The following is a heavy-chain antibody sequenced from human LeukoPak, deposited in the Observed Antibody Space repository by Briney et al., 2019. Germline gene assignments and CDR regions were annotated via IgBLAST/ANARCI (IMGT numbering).Heavy chain of an antibody. V-gene: IGHV4-4*02. J-gene: IGHJ4*02. D-gene: IGHD6-13*01. CDR2: IYHSGST. CDR3: ARRIAAAGID. Sequence: GSLRLSCAASGFTFSSYEMNWVRQPPGKGLEWIGEIYHSGSTNYNPSLKSRVTISVDKSKNQFSLKLSSVTAADTAVYYCARRIAAAGIDWGQGTLVTVSS. CDR1: GFTFSSYEM.